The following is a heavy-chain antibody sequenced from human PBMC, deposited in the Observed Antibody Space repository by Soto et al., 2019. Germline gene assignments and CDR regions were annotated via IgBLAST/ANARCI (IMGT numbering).Heavy chain of an antibody. CDR3: ARGKGMEENYYYYGLDI. Sequence: ASVKVSCKASGYTFTGYYMHWVRQAPGQGLEWMGWINGGTGQTRYSQRFQDRVTITRDTPASTANMELTSLTSEDTAVYYCARGKGMEENYYYYGLDIWGQGTTVTVSS. D-gene: IGHD1-1*01. CDR2: INGGTGQT. CDR1: GYTFTGYY. V-gene: IGHV1-3*01. J-gene: IGHJ6*02.